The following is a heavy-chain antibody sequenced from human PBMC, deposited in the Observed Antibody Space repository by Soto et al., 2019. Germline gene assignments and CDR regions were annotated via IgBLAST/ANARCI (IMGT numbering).Heavy chain of an antibody. CDR3: AHTGGTYYRRFLFDY. J-gene: IGHJ4*02. CDR1: GFSLSPSGVG. CDR2: IYWNDDQ. D-gene: IGHD1-26*01. V-gene: IGHV2-5*01. Sequence: SGPTLVKPTQTLTLTCTFSGFSLSPSGVGMGWIRQPPGKALEWLALIYWNDDQGFSPSLKNRLTITKDTSKNQVVLTITNMHPVDTATYYCAHTGGTYYRRFLFDYWGQGTLVTVSS.